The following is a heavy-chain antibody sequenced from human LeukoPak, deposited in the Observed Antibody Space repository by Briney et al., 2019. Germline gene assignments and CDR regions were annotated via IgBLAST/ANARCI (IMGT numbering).Heavy chain of an antibody. CDR1: GFTFTSSA. CDR3: AADPWGIVVVSNFDY. D-gene: IGHD3-22*01. V-gene: IGHV1-58*01. CDR2: IVVGSGNT. J-gene: IGHJ4*02. Sequence: SVKVSCKASGFTFTSSAVQWVRQARGQRLEWIGWIVVGSGNTNYAQKFQERVTITRDMSTSTAYMELSSLGSEDTAVYYCAADPWGIVVVSNFDYWGQGTLVTVSS.